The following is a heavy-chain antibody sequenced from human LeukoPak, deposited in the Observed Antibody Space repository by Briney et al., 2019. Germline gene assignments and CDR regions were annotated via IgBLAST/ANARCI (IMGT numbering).Heavy chain of an antibody. J-gene: IGHJ4*02. D-gene: IGHD2-2*01. CDR1: GFTFSSYA. CDR3: AKRYCSSTSCYNYYFDY. V-gene: IGHV3-23*01. Sequence: GGSLRLSCAASGFTFSSYAMSWVRQAPGKGLEWVSAISGSGGSTYYADSVKGRFTISRDNSKNTLYLQMNGLRAEDTAVYYCAKRYCSSTSCYNYYFDYWGQGTLVTVSS. CDR2: ISGSGGST.